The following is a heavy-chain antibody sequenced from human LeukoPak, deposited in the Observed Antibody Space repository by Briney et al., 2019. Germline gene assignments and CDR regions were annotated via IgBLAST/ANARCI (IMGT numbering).Heavy chain of an antibody. CDR1: GGSVSSSSYY. V-gene: IGHV4-39*01. Sequence: SETLSLICTVSGGSVSSSSYYWGWIRQPPGKGLEWIGSIYYSGSTYYNPSLKSRVTISVDTSKNQFSLKLSSVTAADTAVYYCARQDYYYDSSGYFPGDPWGQGTLVTVSS. J-gene: IGHJ5*02. CDR3: ARQDYYYDSSGYFPGDP. CDR2: IYYSGST. D-gene: IGHD3-22*01.